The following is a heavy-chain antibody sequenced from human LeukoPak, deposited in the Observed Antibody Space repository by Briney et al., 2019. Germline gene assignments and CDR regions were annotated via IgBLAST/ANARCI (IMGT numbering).Heavy chain of an antibody. Sequence: PSETLSLTCTVSGGSISSGGYYWSWIRQHPGKGLEWIGYIYYSGSTYYNPSLKSRVTISVDTSKNQFSLKLSSVTAADTAVYYCARGARSGYKFWSVVGVWGQGTLVTVSS. J-gene: IGHJ4*02. D-gene: IGHD3-3*01. CDR2: IYYSGST. CDR1: GGSISSGGYY. V-gene: IGHV4-31*03. CDR3: ARGARSGYKFWSVVGV.